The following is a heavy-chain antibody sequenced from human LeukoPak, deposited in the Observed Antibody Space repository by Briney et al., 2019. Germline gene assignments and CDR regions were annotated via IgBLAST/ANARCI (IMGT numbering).Heavy chain of an antibody. J-gene: IGHJ4*02. Sequence: GGSLILSCEASGFAFSGSAMHWIRQAPGKGLEWVSTISGAGGSTWYRDSVRGRFTISRDNSKNSLSLQMSSLRADDTAIYYCAKDDTSSWYDYFFDHWGQGTLVTASS. CDR3: AKDDTSSWYDYFFDH. V-gene: IGHV3-23*01. CDR2: ISGAGGST. CDR1: GFAFSGSA. D-gene: IGHD6-13*01.